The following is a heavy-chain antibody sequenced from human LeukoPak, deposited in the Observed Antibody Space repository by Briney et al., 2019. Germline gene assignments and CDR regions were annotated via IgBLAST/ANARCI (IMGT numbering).Heavy chain of an antibody. J-gene: IGHJ6*04. V-gene: IGHV4-34*01. D-gene: IGHD6-19*01. CDR2: INHSGST. CDR1: GGSFSGYY. CDR3: ARGRAVAGTRYYYYGMDV. Sequence: PLETLSLTCAVYGGSFSGYYWSWIRQPPGKGLEWIGEINHSGSTSYNPSLKSRVTISVDTSKNQFSLKLSSVTAADTAVYYCARGRAVAGTRYYYYGMDVWGKGTTVTVSS.